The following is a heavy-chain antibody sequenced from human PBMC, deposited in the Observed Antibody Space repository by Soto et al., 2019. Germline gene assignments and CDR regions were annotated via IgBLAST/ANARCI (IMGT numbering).Heavy chain of an antibody. D-gene: IGHD1-26*01. CDR1: GYTFTSYA. CDR2: INAGNGNT. V-gene: IGHV1-3*01. J-gene: IGHJ4*02. CDR3: ARTLVGATPADY. Sequence: QVQLVQSGAEVKKPGASVKVSCKASGYTFTSYAMHWVRQAPGQRLEWMGWINAGNGNTKYSQKLQGRVTITRDTSAITAYMELSSLRSEDTAVYYCARTLVGATPADYWCQGTLVTVSS.